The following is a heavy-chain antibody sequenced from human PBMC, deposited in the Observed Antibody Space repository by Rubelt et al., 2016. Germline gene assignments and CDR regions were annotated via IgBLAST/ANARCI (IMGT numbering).Heavy chain of an antibody. CDR1: GGTFSSYA. CDR2: IIPILGIA. Sequence: QVQLVQSGAEVKKPGSSVKVSCKASGGTFSSYAISWVRQAPGQGLEWMGRIIPILGIANYAQKFQGRVTITADKSTSTAYMGLSSLRSEDTGVYYCARDRLLDESSGGDAFDIWGQGTMVTVSS. CDR3: ARDRLLDESSGGDAFDI. D-gene: IGHD3-22*01. J-gene: IGHJ3*02. V-gene: IGHV1-69*04.